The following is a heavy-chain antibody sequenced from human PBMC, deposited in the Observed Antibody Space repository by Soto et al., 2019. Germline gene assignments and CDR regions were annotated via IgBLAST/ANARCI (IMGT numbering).Heavy chain of an antibody. CDR3: ASWHEREHAYDV. V-gene: IGHV3-53*01. Sequence: DVQLVESGGGLIQPGESLRLSCAAFGLTVSGKTYVAWVRQAPGKGLEWISALYDVDGTYYADSVKGRFTTSSDSSKTTVYLQRNGLRPDDTAVYYCASWHEREHAYDVWGRGTTVTVSS. CDR1: GLTVSGKTY. J-gene: IGHJ3*01. D-gene: IGHD1-1*01. CDR2: LYDVDGT.